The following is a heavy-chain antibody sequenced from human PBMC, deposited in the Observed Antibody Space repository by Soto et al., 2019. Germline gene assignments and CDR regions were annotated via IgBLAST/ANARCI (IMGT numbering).Heavy chain of an antibody. D-gene: IGHD2-21*02. CDR3: ARVRAVTVGVFDI. J-gene: IGHJ3*02. Sequence: QVQLQESGPGLVKPSGTLSLACGVSGGSISSTDWWSWVRQPPGKGLEWIGEIYHSGSTNYNPSLKSRVTISVDKSENQFSLKLSSVTAADTAVYFCARVRAVTVGVFDIWGQGTMVTVSS. CDR2: IYHSGST. CDR1: GGSISSTDW. V-gene: IGHV4-4*02.